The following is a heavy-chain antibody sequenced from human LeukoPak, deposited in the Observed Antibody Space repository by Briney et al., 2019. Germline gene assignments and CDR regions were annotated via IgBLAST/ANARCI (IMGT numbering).Heavy chain of an antibody. D-gene: IGHD2-2*01. V-gene: IGHV1-18*01. CDR1: GYTFTSYG. CDR3: ARDRTCTGYCTSPSGDYYYYCGMDV. CDR2: INAYNGNT. J-gene: IGHJ6*02. Sequence: GASVKVSCKASGYTFTSYGISWVRQAPGQGLEWMGWINAYNGNTNYAQKLQGRVTMTTDTSTSTAYMELRSLRSDDTAVYYCARDRTCTGYCTSPSGDYYYYCGMDVWGQGTPVTVSS.